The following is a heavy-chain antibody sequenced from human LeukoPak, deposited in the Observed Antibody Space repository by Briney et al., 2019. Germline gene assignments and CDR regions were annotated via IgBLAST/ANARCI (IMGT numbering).Heavy chain of an antibody. CDR3: ARGRGSDYYDSSGYPDY. V-gene: IGHV4-34*01. Sequence: SETLSLTCAVYGGSFSGCYWSWIRQPPGKGLEWIGEINHSGSTNYNPSLKSRVTISVDTSKNQFSLKLSSVTAADTAVYYCARGRGSDYYDSSGYPDYWGQGTLVTVSS. CDR1: GGSFSGCY. CDR2: INHSGST. D-gene: IGHD3-22*01. J-gene: IGHJ4*02.